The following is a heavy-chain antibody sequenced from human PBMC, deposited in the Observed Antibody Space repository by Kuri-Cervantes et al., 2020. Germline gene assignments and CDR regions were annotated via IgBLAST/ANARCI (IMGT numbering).Heavy chain of an antibody. D-gene: IGHD3-22*01. V-gene: IGHV3-33*01. CDR2: IWFDGSNK. J-gene: IGHJ4*02. CDR3: TREEDSSGYYSWIRVNNYFDY. Sequence: GESLKISCAASGFTFSNYGMHWVRQAPGKGLEWVAVIWFDGSNKYYADSVKGRFTISRDNSKNTMYLQMNSLKTEDTAVYYCTREEDSSGYYSWIRVNNYFDYWGQGTLVTVSS. CDR1: GFTFSNYG.